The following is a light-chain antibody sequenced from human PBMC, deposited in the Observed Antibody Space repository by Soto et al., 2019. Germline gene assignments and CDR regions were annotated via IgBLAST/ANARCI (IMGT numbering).Light chain of an antibody. CDR3: CAYAGRDTYVL. J-gene: IGLJ2*01. V-gene: IGLV2-11*01. CDR1: SSDVGAYKY. Sequence: QSALTQPRSVSGSPGQSVAISCTGTSSDVGAYKYVSWYQQHPGKAPKFLIYDVSQRPSGVPDRFSGSKSGNTASLIISGLQAEDEADYYCCAYAGRDTYVLFGGGTQLTVL. CDR2: DVS.